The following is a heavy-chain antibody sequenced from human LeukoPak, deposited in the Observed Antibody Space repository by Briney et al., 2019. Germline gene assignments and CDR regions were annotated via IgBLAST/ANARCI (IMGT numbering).Heavy chain of an antibody. CDR2: IYYSGST. CDR3: AREYQLLGFDY. V-gene: IGHV4-61*01. D-gene: IGHD2-2*01. Sequence: PSETLSLTCTDSGGSVSSGSYYWSWIRQPPGKGLEWIGYIYYSGSTNYNPSLKSRVTISVDTSKNQFSLKLSSVTAADSAVYYCAREYQLLGFDYWGQGTLVTVSS. J-gene: IGHJ4*02. CDR1: GGSVSSGSYY.